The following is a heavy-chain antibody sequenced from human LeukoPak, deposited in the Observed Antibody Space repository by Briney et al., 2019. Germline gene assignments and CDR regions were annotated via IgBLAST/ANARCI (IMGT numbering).Heavy chain of an antibody. CDR3: AKDGSGRDNYYGMDV. CDR1: GFTFDDYA. D-gene: IGHD3-10*01. V-gene: IGHV3-43*02. Sequence: GGSLRLSCAASGFTFDDYAMHWVRQAPGKGLEWVSLISGDGGSTYYADSVKGRFTISRDNSKNSLYLQMNSLRTEDTALYYCAKDGSGRDNYYGMDVWGQGTTVTVSS. J-gene: IGHJ6*02. CDR2: ISGDGGST.